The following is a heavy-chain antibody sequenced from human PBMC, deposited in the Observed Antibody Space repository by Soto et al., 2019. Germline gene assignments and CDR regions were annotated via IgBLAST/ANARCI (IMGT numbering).Heavy chain of an antibody. CDR3: ARDQLATPIGYYYYGMDV. CDR2: IYYSGST. J-gene: IGHJ6*02. Sequence: PSETLSLTCTVFGGPISSGGYYWSWIRQHPGKGLEWIGYIYYSGSTYYNPSLKSRVTISVDTSKNQFSLKLSSVTAADTAVYYCARDQLATPIGYYYYGMDVWGQGTTVTVSS. CDR1: GGPISSGGYY. D-gene: IGHD2-15*01. V-gene: IGHV4-31*03.